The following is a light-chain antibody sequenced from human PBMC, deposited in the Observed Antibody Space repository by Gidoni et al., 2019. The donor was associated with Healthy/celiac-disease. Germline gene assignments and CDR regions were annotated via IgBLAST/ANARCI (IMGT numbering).Light chain of an antibody. CDR2: AAS. V-gene: IGKV1-39*01. CDR3: QQSYSTPPLT. J-gene: IGKJ4*01. Sequence: DIQMTQSTSSLSASVGDRVTITCRASQSISSYLNWYQQKPGNAPTLLIYAASSLQSGVPSRFSGSGSGTDFTLTISSLQPEDFATYYCQQSYSTPPLTFGGGTKVEIK. CDR1: QSISSY.